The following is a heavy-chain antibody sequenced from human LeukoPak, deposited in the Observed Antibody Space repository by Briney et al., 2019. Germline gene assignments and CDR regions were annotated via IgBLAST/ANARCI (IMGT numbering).Heavy chain of an antibody. CDR2: ISAYNGNT. CDR3: AKDLGLGELSSSPFDY. V-gene: IGHV1-18*01. Sequence: ASVKVSCKASGYTFTSCGISWVRQAPGQGLEWMGWISAYNGNTNYAQKLQGRVTMTTDTSTSTAYMELRSLRSDDTAVYYCAKDLGLGELSSSPFDYWGQGTLVTVSS. J-gene: IGHJ4*02. CDR1: GYTFTSCG. D-gene: IGHD3-16*02.